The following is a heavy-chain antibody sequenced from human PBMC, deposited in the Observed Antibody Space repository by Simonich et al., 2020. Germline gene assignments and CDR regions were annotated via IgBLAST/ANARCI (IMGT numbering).Heavy chain of an antibody. CDR1: GFTFSSYS. Sequence: GGGLVKPGGSLRLSCAASGFTFSSYSMNWVRQAPGKGLEWVSSISSSSSYIHYADSVKGRFTISRDNAKNSLYLQMNSLRAEDTAVYYCARDTSYYGSGSYYFDYWGQGTLVTVSS. CDR2: ISSSSSYI. D-gene: IGHD3-10*01. J-gene: IGHJ4*02. V-gene: IGHV3-21*01. CDR3: ARDTSYYGSGSYYFDY.